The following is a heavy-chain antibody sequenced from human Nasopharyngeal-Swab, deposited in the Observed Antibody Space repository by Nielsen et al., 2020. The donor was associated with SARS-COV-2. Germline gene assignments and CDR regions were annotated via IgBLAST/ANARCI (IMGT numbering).Heavy chain of an antibody. CDR3: TTPPPADYYYYYYMDV. CDR2: IKSKTDGGTT. D-gene: IGHD2-2*01. J-gene: IGHJ6*03. V-gene: IGHV3-15*01. CDR1: GFTFSNAW. Sequence: GESLKISCAASGFTFSNAWMSWVRQAQGKGLEWVGRIKSKTDGGTTDYAAPVKGRFTISRDDSKNTLYLQMNSLKTEDTAVYYCTTPPPADYYYYYYMDVWGKGTTVTVSS.